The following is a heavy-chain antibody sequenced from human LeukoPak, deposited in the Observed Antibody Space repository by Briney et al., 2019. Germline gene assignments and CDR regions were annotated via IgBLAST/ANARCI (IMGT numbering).Heavy chain of an antibody. J-gene: IGHJ6*03. CDR3: ARDRSGYYDSSGYLNYYYYYYMDV. V-gene: IGHV3-21*04. D-gene: IGHD3-22*01. Sequence: PSETLSLTCTVSGAPISSSSFYWGWIRQPPGKGLEWVSSISSSSSSYIYYADSVKGRFTISRDNARNSLYLQMDSLRAEDTAVYYCARDRSGYYDSSGYLNYYYYYYMDVWGKGTTVTISS. CDR2: ISSSSSSYI. CDR1: GAPISSSS.